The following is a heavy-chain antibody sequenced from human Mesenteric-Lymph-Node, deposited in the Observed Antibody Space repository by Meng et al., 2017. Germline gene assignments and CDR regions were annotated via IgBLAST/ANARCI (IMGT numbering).Heavy chain of an antibody. D-gene: IGHD3-10*01. CDR1: GGTFSSYT. CDR3: ARDLSSHYGLFDY. Sequence: SVKVSCKASGGTFSSYTISWVRQAPGQGLEWMGRIIPIFGTANYAQKFQGRVTITTDESTSTAYMELSSLRSEDTAVYYCARDLSSHYGLFDYWGQGTLVTVSS. CDR2: IIPIFGTA. J-gene: IGHJ4*02. V-gene: IGHV1-69*05.